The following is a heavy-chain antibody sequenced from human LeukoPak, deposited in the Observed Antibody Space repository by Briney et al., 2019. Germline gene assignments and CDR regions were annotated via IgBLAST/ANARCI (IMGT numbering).Heavy chain of an antibody. D-gene: IGHD3-10*01. CDR3: AKGPPGELFGLVTYYYYMDV. V-gene: IGHV3-30*02. J-gene: IGHJ6*03. CDR1: GFTFSSYN. CDR2: IRYDGSNK. Sequence: PGGSLRLSCAASGFTFSSYNINWVRQAPGKGLEWVAFIRYDGSNKYYADSVKGRFTISRDNSKNTLYLQMNSLRAEDTAVYYCAKGPPGELFGLVTYYYYMDVWGKGTTVTISS.